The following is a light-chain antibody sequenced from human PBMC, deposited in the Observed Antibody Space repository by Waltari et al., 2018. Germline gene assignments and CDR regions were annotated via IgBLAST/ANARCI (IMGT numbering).Light chain of an antibody. CDR3: QQYNSYSPYT. CDR1: QSLVYSDGNTY. J-gene: IGKJ2*01. Sequence: DVVMTQSPLSLPVTLGQPASISCRPSQSLVYSDGNTYLNWFQQRPGQSPRRLIYKVSNRDSGVPDRFSGSGSGTDFTLTISSLQPDDFATYYCQQYNSYSPYTFAQGTKLEIK. CDR2: KVS. V-gene: IGKV2-30*01.